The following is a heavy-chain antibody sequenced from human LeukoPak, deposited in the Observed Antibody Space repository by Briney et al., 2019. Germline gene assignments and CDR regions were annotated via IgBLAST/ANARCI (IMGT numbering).Heavy chain of an antibody. J-gene: IGHJ4*02. CDR3: ARGLYYYDSSGYYPFDY. V-gene: IGHV1-69*01. CDR2: SIPIFGTA. Sequence: SVKVSCKASGGTFSSYAISWVRQAPGQGLEWMGGSIPIFGTANYAQKFQGRVTITADESTSTAFMELRSLRSEDTAVYYCARGLYYYDSSGYYPFDYWGQGTQVTVSS. CDR1: GGTFSSYA. D-gene: IGHD3-22*01.